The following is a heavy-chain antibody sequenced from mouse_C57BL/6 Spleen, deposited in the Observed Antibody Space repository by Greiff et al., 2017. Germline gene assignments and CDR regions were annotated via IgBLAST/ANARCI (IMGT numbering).Heavy chain of an antibody. J-gene: IGHJ3*01. CDR3: ARGSRESGCAY. CDR2: IDPEDGET. CDR1: GFNIKDYY. V-gene: IGHV14-2*01. Sequence: EVQLQQSGAELVKPGASVKLSCTASGFNIKDYYMHWVKQRTEQGLEWIGRIDPEDGETKYAPTFQGKATITADTSSNTAYLQLSSLTSEDTAVYYCARGSRESGCAYWGQGTLVTVSA.